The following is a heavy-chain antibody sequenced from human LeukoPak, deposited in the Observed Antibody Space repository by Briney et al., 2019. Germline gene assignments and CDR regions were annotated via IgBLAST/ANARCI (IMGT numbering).Heavy chain of an antibody. CDR1: GFTFSSYA. Sequence: GGSLRLSCAASGFTFSSYAMSWVRQAPGKGLEWVSAISGSGGSTYYADSVEGRFTISRDNSKNTLYLQMNSLRAEDTAVYYCAKDRAPYYYDSSGYYNWGQGTLVTVSS. D-gene: IGHD3-22*01. J-gene: IGHJ4*02. V-gene: IGHV3-23*01. CDR2: ISGSGGST. CDR3: AKDRAPYYYDSSGYYN.